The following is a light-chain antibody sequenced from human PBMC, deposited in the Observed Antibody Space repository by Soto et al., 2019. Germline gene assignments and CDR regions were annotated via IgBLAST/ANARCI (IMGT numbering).Light chain of an antibody. J-gene: IGKJ3*01. Sequence: EIVMTQSPATLSVSPGERVTLSCRASQTISDNLAWFQQKSGQAPRLLIHGAFKRATGVPDRFSGSGSGTEFTLTISSLQSEDFAVYYCQHRSNWPRTFGPGTKVDIK. CDR2: GAF. CDR3: QHRSNWPRT. V-gene: IGKV3-15*01. CDR1: QTISDN.